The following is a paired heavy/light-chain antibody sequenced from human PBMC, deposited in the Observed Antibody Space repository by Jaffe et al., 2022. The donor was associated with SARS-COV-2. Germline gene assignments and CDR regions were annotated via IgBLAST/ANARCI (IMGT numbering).Light chain of an antibody. J-gene: IGLJ2*01. CDR3: GTWDSSLSAWRV. V-gene: IGLV1-51*01. CDR2: DNN. CDR1: SSNIGNNY. Sequence: QSVLTQPPSVSAAPGQKVTISCSGSSSNIGNNYVSWYQQLPGTAPKLLIYDNNKRPSGIPDRFSGSKSGTSATLGITGLQTGDEADYYCGTWDSSLSAWRVFGGGTKLTVL.
Heavy chain of an antibody. Sequence: QVQLQESGPGLVKPSQTLSLTCTVSGGSISSGDYYWSWIRQPPGKGLEWIGYIYYSGSTYYNPSLKSRVTISVDTSKNQFSLKLSSVTAADTAVYYCARELTIFGVVSNARNWFDPWGQGTLVTVSS. CDR3: ARELTIFGVVSNARNWFDP. D-gene: IGHD3-3*01. J-gene: IGHJ5*02. V-gene: IGHV4-30-4*01. CDR1: GGSISSGDYY. CDR2: IYYSGST.